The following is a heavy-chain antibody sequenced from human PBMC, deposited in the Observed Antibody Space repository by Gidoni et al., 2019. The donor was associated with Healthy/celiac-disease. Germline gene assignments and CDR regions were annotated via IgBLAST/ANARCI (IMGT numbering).Heavy chain of an antibody. CDR2: DGSNK. Sequence: DGSNKYYADSVKGRFTISRDNSKNTLYLQMNSLRAEDTAVYYCAKDFHYYDSSPYFDYWGQGTLVTVSS. D-gene: IGHD3-22*01. V-gene: IGHV3-30*02. CDR3: AKDFHYYDSSPYFDY. J-gene: IGHJ4*02.